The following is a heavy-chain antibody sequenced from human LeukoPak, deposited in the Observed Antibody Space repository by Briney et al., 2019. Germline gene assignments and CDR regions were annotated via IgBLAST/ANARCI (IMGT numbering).Heavy chain of an antibody. J-gene: IGHJ4*02. CDR3: ARVTGYMIEDYFDY. CDR1: RVSITSSNYY. D-gene: IGHD3-22*01. V-gene: IGHV4-39*07. Sequence: PSETLSLTCTVSRVSITSSNYYGGWIRQPPAKGLERIGTIYYSGYNYYYPSLKSRVNISVETSKNQFSLKLSSVTAADTAVYYCARVTGYMIEDYFDYWGQGTLVTVSS. CDR2: IYYSGYN.